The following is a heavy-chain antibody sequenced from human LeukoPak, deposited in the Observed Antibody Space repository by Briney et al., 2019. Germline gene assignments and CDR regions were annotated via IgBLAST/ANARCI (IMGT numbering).Heavy chain of an antibody. Sequence: GGSLRLSCAASGCTFSSYHMNWVRQAPGKGLEWVSYISIFSSTIYYADSVKGRFTISRDDANSLVYLQMNSLRAEDTAVYYCARTNERELDYWGQGTLVTVSS. CDR1: GCTFSSYH. CDR3: ARTNERELDY. V-gene: IGHV3-48*01. D-gene: IGHD1-26*01. CDR2: ISIFSSTI. J-gene: IGHJ4*02.